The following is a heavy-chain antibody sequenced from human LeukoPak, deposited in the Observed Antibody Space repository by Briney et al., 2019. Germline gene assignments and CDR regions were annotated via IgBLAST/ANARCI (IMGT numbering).Heavy chain of an antibody. D-gene: IGHD6-19*01. J-gene: IGHJ4*02. CDR1: GFTFSSYW. CDR2: IKQDGSEK. CDR3: ARPGIAVAGPIDY. Sequence: GGSLRLSCAASGFTFSSYWMSWVRQAPGKGLEWVANIKQDGSEKYYVDSVKGRFTISRDNAKNSLYLQMNSLRAEGTAVYYCARPGIAVAGPIDYWGQGTLVTVSS. V-gene: IGHV3-7*01.